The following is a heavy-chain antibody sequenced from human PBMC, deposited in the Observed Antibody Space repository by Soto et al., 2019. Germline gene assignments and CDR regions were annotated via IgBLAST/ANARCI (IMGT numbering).Heavy chain of an antibody. D-gene: IGHD3-22*01. CDR2: IIPIFGTA. CDR3: ARDRSSGPLGWYFDL. Sequence: ASVKVSCKASGGTFSSYAISWVRQAPGQGLEWMGGIIPIFGTANYAQKFQGRVTITADESTSTAYMELSSLRSEDTAVYYCARDRSSGPLGWYFDLWGRGTLVTVSS. J-gene: IGHJ2*01. V-gene: IGHV1-69*13. CDR1: GGTFSSYA.